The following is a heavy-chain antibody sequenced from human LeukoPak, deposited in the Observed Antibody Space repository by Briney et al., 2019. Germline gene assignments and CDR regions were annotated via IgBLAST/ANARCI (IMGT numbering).Heavy chain of an antibody. CDR1: GDSISNSHW. CDR3: AREGGFYRPLDY. CDR2: IYHGGST. Sequence: SGTLSLTCAVSGDSISNSHWWSWVRQPPRKGLEWIGEIYHGGSTNFNPSLKSRVTISVDRSNNQFSLRLTSVTAADTAVYYCAREGGFYRPLDYSGQGTLVTVSS. V-gene: IGHV4-4*02. J-gene: IGHJ4*02. D-gene: IGHD6-25*01.